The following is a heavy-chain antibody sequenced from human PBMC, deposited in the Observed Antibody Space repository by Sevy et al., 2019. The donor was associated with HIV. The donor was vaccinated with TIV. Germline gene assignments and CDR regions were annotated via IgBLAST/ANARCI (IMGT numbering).Heavy chain of an antibody. D-gene: IGHD3-22*01. CDR3: AGARYDGSGSFDAFDI. CDR2: IYGSGGTT. CDR1: GLTFITYA. J-gene: IGHJ3*02. Sequence: GGSLRLSCKPSGLTFITYAMNWVRQAPGKGLEWVSPIYGSGGTTYYADSVKGRFTISRDNSKNTLYLQMDSLRTEDTAIYYCAGARYDGSGSFDAFDIWGQGTMVTVSS. V-gene: IGHV3-23*01.